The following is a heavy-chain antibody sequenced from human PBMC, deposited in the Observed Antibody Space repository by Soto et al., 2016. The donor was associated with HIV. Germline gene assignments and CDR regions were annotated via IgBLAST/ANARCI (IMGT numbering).Heavy chain of an antibody. D-gene: IGHD3-10*01. CDR2: IGTAGDT. V-gene: IGHV3-13*04. J-gene: IGHJ4*02. Sequence: EVQLVESGRLGTAWGPVRLSCAASGFTFNTYDMHWVRQATGKVLEWVSAIGTAGDTYYPGSVKGRFTISRENAKNSLYLQMNSLRAGDTAVYYCARVKYGSGSSHFDYWGQGTPGHRLL. CDR1: GFTFNTYD. CDR3: ARVKYGSGSSHFDY.